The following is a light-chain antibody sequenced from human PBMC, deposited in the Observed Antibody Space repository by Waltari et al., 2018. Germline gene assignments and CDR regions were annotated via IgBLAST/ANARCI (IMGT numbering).Light chain of an antibody. CDR3: TSRDSSGYRHV. V-gene: IGLV3-19*01. J-gene: IGLJ1*01. CDR2: GEN. CDR1: SLRKYY. Sequence: SSELTQDPAVSVALGQTVRITCQGASLRKYYATWYQQKPGQAPVLVIFGENKRPSGIPDRFSGSSSGNTASLTITGAQAEDEADYHCTSRDSSGYRHVFGTGTKVTVL.